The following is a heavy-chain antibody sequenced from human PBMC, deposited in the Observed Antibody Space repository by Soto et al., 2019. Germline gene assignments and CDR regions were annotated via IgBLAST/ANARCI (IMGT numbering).Heavy chain of an antibody. D-gene: IGHD2-2*01. Sequence: SSVKVSCNASGYTFTSYYMHWVLQSPGQGLEWMGIINPSGGSTSYAQKFQGRVTMTRDTSTSTVYMELSSLRSEDTAVYYCASPPAGRYYGMDVWGQGTTVTVSS. CDR2: INPSGGST. CDR1: GYTFTSYY. CDR3: ASPPAGRYYGMDV. J-gene: IGHJ6*02. V-gene: IGHV1-46*01.